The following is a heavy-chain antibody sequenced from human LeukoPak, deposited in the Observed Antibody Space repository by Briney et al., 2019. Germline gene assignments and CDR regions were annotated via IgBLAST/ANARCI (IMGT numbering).Heavy chain of an antibody. CDR2: IKQDGGEI. CDR1: GLTFSSYW. V-gene: IGHV3-7*01. J-gene: IGHJ3*02. CDR3: ARGNAHAFDI. D-gene: IGHD1-1*01. Sequence: GGSLRLSCAVSGLTFSSYWMSWVRQAPGKGLEWVANIKQDGGEINYVDSVKGRFTISRDNAENTLYLQMNSLRAEDTAVYFCARGNAHAFDIWGQGTMATVSS.